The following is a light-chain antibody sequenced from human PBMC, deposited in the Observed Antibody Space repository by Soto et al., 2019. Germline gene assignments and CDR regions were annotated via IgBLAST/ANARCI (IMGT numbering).Light chain of an antibody. V-gene: IGLV2-14*01. J-gene: IGLJ3*02. CDR1: SSDVGVYNY. CDR2: EVS. CDR3: TSYTSSSTWV. Sequence: QSVLTQPASVSGSPGQSITISCTGTSSDVGVYNYVSWYQHYPGKAPKLMIYEVSNRPSGVSNRFSGSKSGNTASLTISGLQAEDEGDYYCTSYTSSSTWVFGGGTKLTVL.